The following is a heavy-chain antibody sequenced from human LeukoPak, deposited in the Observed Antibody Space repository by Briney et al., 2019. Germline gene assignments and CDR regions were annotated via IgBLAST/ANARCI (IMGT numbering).Heavy chain of an antibody. CDR1: GGSISSGDYY. D-gene: IGHD4-17*01. V-gene: IGHV4-31*03. CDR2: IHYSGST. CDR3: ARSRAGFTVIYFDY. J-gene: IGHJ4*02. Sequence: SQTLSLTCTVSGGSISSGDYYWSWTRQHPGKGLECIGYIHYSGSTHYNPSLKSRVIISVDTSKNQFSLKLRSVAAADTAVYYCARSRAGFTVIYFDYWGQGTLVTVSS.